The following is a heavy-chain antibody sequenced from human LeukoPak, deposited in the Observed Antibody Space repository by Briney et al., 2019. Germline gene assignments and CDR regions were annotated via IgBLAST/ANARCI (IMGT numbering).Heavy chain of an antibody. Sequence: GGTLRLSCAASGFTFSDYDMSWVRQAPGKGLEWVSVISSSGGSTYYADSVKGRFTISRDNSKNTLYLQMNSLRAEDTAVYYCARGAAGPYYYYYYMDVWGKGTTVTISS. D-gene: IGHD6-13*01. CDR1: GFTFSDYD. J-gene: IGHJ6*03. V-gene: IGHV3-23*01. CDR3: ARGAAGPYYYYYYMDV. CDR2: ISSSGGST.